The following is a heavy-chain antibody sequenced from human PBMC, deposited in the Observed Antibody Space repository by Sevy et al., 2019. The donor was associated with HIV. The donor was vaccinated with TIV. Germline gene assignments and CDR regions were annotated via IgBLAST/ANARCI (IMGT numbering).Heavy chain of an antibody. Sequence: GGSLRLSCTVSGFTFGDNCMSWVLQAPGKGLEWVAFLKSKAHGGTLDYAESVKGRFTISRDDSKNIAHLQMNDLRTEDTAIYYCTLWKGAQSIFDYWGQGALVTVSS. D-gene: IGHD1-1*01. J-gene: IGHJ4*02. V-gene: IGHV3-49*04. CDR2: LKSKAHGGTL. CDR3: TLWKGAQSIFDY. CDR1: GFTFGDNC.